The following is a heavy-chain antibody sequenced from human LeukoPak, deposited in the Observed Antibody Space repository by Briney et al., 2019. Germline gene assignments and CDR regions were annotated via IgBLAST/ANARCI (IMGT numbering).Heavy chain of an antibody. Sequence: TGGSLRLSCAASGFTFSIYAMSWVRQAPGKGLEWVSSIASRGEGTYYADSVKGRFTIPRDNSENTLYLQMNSLRAEDTALYYCAKDRPNYYGTDGHYYRRNGDCWGQGTLVTVS. D-gene: IGHD3-22*01. CDR1: GFTFSIYA. J-gene: IGHJ4*02. V-gene: IGHV3-23*01. CDR3: AKDRPNYYGTDGHYYRRNGDC. CDR2: IASRGEGT.